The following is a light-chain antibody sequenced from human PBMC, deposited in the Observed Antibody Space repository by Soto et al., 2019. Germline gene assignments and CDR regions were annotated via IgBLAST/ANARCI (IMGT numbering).Light chain of an antibody. Sequence: QSVLTQPPSVSAAPGQKVTISCSGSSSNIGGNSVSWYQQLPGTAPKLLIYDDNKRPSGIPDRFSGSKSGTSATLGITGFQTGDEADYYCQSYDSSLGGSYVFGAGTKVTVL. CDR3: QSYDSSLGGSYV. CDR2: DDN. CDR1: SSNIGGNS. J-gene: IGLJ1*01. V-gene: IGLV1-51*01.